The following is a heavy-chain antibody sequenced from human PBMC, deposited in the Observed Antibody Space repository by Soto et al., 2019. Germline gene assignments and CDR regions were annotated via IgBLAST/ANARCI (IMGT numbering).Heavy chain of an antibody. V-gene: IGHV4-39*01. D-gene: IGHD3-16*01. CDR2: LYHNGNT. CDR3: ARLALRMATNRLNFDY. Sequence: SETLSLTCTVSGGSISSDSYYWGWIRQAPGKGLEWIGNLYHNGNTYYNPFLKSRVTISAATSKNQLSLQVTSVTAADTAVYYCARLALRMATNRLNFDYWGQGTQVTVSS. CDR1: GGSISSDSYY. J-gene: IGHJ4*02.